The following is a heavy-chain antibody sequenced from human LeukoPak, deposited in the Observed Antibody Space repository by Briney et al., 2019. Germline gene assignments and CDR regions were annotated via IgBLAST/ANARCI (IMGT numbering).Heavy chain of an antibody. Sequence: TSETLSLTCAVSGDSISSGHYWAWIRQPPGKGLEWIGSIFHSGSTYRNPSLRSRVTISLNTSKNRFSLILSSMTAADTAVYYCARTSSVDTALVGVHWFDPWGQGTLVTVSS. CDR3: ARTSSVDTALVGVHWFDP. V-gene: IGHV4-38-2*01. CDR2: IFHSGST. CDR1: GDSISSGHY. D-gene: IGHD5-18*01. J-gene: IGHJ5*02.